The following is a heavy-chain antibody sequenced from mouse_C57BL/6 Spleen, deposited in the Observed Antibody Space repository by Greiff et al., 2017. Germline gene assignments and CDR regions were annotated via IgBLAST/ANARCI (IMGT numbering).Heavy chain of an antibody. Sequence: VQLQQSGPELVKPGASVKLSCKASGYTFTDYYMNWVKQSHGKSLEWIGVISPNNGGTSYNQKFTGKATLTVDKASSPAYMELRSLASEDSAVYYCARDYYGSSPWYFDVWGTGTTVTVSS. CDR2: ISPNNGGT. CDR1: GYTFTDYY. D-gene: IGHD1-1*01. J-gene: IGHJ1*03. V-gene: IGHV1-26*01. CDR3: ARDYYGSSPWYFDV.